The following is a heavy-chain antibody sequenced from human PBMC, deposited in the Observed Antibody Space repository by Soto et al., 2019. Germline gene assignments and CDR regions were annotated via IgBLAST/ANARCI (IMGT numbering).Heavy chain of an antibody. CDR2: IYYSGST. Sequence: SETLSLTCTVSGVCISSGVYYWSWIRQHPGKGLEWIGYIYYSGSTNYNPSLKSRVTISVDTSKNQFSLKLSSVTAADTAVYYCARAVLPATAPFDYWGQGTLVTVSS. D-gene: IGHD2-2*01. CDR1: GVCISSGVYY. J-gene: IGHJ4*02. V-gene: IGHV4-61*08. CDR3: ARAVLPATAPFDY.